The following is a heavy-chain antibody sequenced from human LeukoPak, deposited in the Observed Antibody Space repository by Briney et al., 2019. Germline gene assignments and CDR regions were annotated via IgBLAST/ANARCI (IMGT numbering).Heavy chain of an antibody. D-gene: IGHD3-22*01. Sequence: PGGSLRLSCAASGLTFRSYAMHWVRQAPGKGLEWVAVISYDGSNKYYADSVKGRFTISRDNSKNTLYLQMNSLRAEDTAVYYCASFHPGNGGGYYYDWGQRTLVTVSS. V-gene: IGHV3-30-3*01. CDR1: GLTFRSYA. CDR2: ISYDGSNK. J-gene: IGHJ4*02. CDR3: ASFHPGNGGGYYYD.